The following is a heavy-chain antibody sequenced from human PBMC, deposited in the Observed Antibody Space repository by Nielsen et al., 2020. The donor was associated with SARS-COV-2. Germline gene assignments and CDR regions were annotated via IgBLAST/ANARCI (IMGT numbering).Heavy chain of an antibody. Sequence: SETLSLTCIVSGDSISSYHWSWIRQPPGKGLEWIGYFFPVGKTDYNPSLKSRVTITMDRARNHFTLKMNSVTAADTAVYYCARGGGGWERGYNGYPPMGGWGQGTTVTVSS. CDR3: ARGGGGWERGYNGYPPMGG. D-gene: IGHD5-12*01. V-gene: IGHV4-59*01. CDR1: GDSISSYH. CDR2: FFPVGKT. J-gene: IGHJ6*01.